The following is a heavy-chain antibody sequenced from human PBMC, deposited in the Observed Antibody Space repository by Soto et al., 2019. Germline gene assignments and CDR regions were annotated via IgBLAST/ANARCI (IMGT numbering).Heavy chain of an antibody. CDR1: GSSIRNYY. V-gene: IGHV4-59*01. D-gene: IGHD4-17*01. Sequence: SETLSLTCSVSGSSIRNYYWSWIRQPPGKGLEWIGNIYYAGSTNYNPSLKGRVFISVDSSRRQLSLRLNSLTAADTAVYYCTRVGGYYGDYPNFDYWGQGALVTVSS. J-gene: IGHJ4*02. CDR3: TRVGGYYGDYPNFDY. CDR2: IYYAGST.